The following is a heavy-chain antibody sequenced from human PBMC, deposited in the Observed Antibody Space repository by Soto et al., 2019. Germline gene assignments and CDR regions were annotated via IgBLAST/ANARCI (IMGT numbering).Heavy chain of an antibody. Sequence: PSQTLSLTCAISGDSVSSNSAAWNWIRQSPSRGLEWLGRTYYRSKWYNDYAVSVKSRITINPDTSKNQFSLQLNSVTPEDTAVYYCARDLYWYCSSTSCHGDAFDIWGQGTMVTVSS. J-gene: IGHJ3*02. CDR3: ARDLYWYCSSTSCHGDAFDI. V-gene: IGHV6-1*01. D-gene: IGHD2-2*01. CDR1: GDSVSSNSAA. CDR2: TYYRSKWYN.